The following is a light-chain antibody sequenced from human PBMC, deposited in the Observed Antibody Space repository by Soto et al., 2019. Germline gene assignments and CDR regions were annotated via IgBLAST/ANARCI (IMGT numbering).Light chain of an antibody. V-gene: IGKV1-39*01. CDR2: AAS. CDR1: QSISSY. J-gene: IGKJ1*01. Sequence: IQSTPSPSSLSASVGDSATITGRAIQSISSYLNWYQQKPGKAPKILIYAASSLQSGVPSRFSGSGSGTDFTLTISSLQPEDFATYYCQQSSEAPWTFGQGTTVEIK. CDR3: QQSSEAPWT.